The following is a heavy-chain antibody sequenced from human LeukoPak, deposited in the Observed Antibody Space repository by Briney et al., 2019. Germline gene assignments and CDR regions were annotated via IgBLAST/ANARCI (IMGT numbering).Heavy chain of an antibody. CDR1: GGSFSGYY. Sequence: SETLSLTCVVYGGSFSGYYWSYIRQPPGKGLEWIGEINHSGSTNYNPSLKSRVTISVDTSKNQFSLRLSSVTAADTAVYYCASVLLGYYFDYWGQGTLVTVSS. CDR2: INHSGST. V-gene: IGHV4-34*01. J-gene: IGHJ4*02. D-gene: IGHD1-26*01. CDR3: ASVLLGYYFDY.